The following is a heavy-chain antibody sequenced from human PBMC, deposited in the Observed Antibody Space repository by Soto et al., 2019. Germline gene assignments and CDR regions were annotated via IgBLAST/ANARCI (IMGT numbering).Heavy chain of an antibody. CDR1: GLSLSIAA. D-gene: IGHD3-3*01. J-gene: IGHJ6*03. V-gene: IGHV1-58*01. CDR2: IVVGSGNT. CDR3: EARDGYHTSYSDMDV. Sequence: SVKLAWKAVGLSLSIAAVQRVRQTRGQRLEWIGWIVVGSGNTNYARELHGRVTITRDMSTRAAYMELSSLRSEDTAIYYCEARDGYHTSYSDMDVRGEGTTVTVSS.